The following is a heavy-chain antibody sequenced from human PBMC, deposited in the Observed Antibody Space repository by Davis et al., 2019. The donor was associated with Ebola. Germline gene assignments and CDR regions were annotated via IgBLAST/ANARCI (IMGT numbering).Heavy chain of an antibody. V-gene: IGHV1-69*04. CDR3: AREESGIVATLAYYYYGMDV. CDR2: IIPILGIA. D-gene: IGHD5-12*01. Sequence: SVKVSCKASGGTFSSYAISWVRQAPGQGLEWMGRIIPILGIANYAQKFQGRVTITADKSTSTAYMELSSLRSEDTAVYYCAREESGIVATLAYYYYGMDVWGQGTTVTVSS. J-gene: IGHJ6*02. CDR1: GGTFSSYA.